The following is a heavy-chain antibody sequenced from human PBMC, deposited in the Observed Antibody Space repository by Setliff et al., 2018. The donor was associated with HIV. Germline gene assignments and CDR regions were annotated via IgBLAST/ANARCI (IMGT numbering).Heavy chain of an antibody. CDR3: ARGQFSTSFNWFDP. CDR2: IYPGDSET. J-gene: IGHJ5*02. Sequence: GESLKISCKGSGYTFTNYWIGWVRQMPGKGLEWMGIIYPGDSETRYTPSFQGQVTISVDKSISTAYLQWSRLKASDRGMYYCARGQFSTSFNWFDPWGQGTLVTVSS. V-gene: IGHV5-51*01. CDR1: GYTFTNYW. D-gene: IGHD2-2*01.